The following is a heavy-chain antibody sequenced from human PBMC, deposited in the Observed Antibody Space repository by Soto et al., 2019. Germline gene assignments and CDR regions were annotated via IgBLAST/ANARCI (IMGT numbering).Heavy chain of an antibody. CDR2: IIPIFGTA. CDR3: ARRGLRWDYYGMDV. V-gene: IGHV1-69*12. Sequence: QVQLVQSGAEVKKPGSSVKVSCKASGGTFSSYAISWVRQAPGQGLEWMGGIIPIFGTANYAQKFQGRVTITADESTSTAYMELSSVRSEDTAVYYCARRGLRWDYYGMDVWGQGTTVTVSS. D-gene: IGHD4-17*01. J-gene: IGHJ6*02. CDR1: GGTFSSYA.